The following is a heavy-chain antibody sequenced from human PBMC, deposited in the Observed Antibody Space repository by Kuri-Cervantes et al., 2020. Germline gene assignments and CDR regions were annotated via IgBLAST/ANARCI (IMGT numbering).Heavy chain of an antibody. CDR2: ISSSGSTI. D-gene: IGHD4-23*01. CDR1: GFTFSDYY. V-gene: IGHV3-11*01. CDR3: AKAIHGGIVDY. J-gene: IGHJ4*02. Sequence: GESLKISCAASGFTFSDYYMSWIRQAPGKGLEWVSYISSSGSTIYYADSVKGRFTISRDNAKNSLYLQMNSLRAEDTALYYCAKAIHGGIVDYWGQGTLVTVSS.